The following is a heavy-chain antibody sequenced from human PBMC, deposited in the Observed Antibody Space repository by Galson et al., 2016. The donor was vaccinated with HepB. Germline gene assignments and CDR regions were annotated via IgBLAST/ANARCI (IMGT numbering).Heavy chain of an antibody. V-gene: IGHV3-64*01. J-gene: IGHJ6*04. CDR2: ISSNGGST. CDR3: AREDIVATISDYYYGMDG. CDR1: GFTFSSYV. Sequence: SLRLSCAASGFTFSSYVMHWVRQGPGKGLEYVSSISSNGGSTYYANSVKGRFTISRDNSKTTLYLQMGSLRVEDMAVYYCAREDIVATISDYYYGMDGWGKGTTGTVSS. D-gene: IGHD5-12*01.